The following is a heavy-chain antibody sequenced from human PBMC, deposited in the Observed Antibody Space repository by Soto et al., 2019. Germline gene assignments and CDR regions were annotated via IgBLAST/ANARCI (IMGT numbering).Heavy chain of an antibody. Sequence: GTSVKVSCKASGYTFTSYGISWVRQAPGQGLEWMGWISAYNGNTNYAQKLQGRVIMTTDTSTSTAYMELRSLRSDDTAVYYCARDLVVRGVGDFDYWGQGTLVTVSS. CDR3: ARDLVVRGVGDFDY. J-gene: IGHJ4*02. CDR1: GYTFTSYG. CDR2: ISAYNGNT. V-gene: IGHV1-18*01. D-gene: IGHD3-10*01.